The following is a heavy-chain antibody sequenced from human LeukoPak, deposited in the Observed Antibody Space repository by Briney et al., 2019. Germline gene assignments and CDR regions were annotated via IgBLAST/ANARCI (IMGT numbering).Heavy chain of an antibody. J-gene: IGHJ4*02. V-gene: IGHV3-23*01. CDR1: GFTFSSYA. CDR3: AKLWFGSDF. Sequence: AGGSLRLSCAASGFTFSSYAMNWVRQAPGKGLEWVSAISGSGGSTYYADSVKGRFAISRDNSKNTLYLQMNSLRAEDTAVYYCAKLWFGSDFWGQGTLVSVSS. CDR2: ISGSGGST. D-gene: IGHD3-10*01.